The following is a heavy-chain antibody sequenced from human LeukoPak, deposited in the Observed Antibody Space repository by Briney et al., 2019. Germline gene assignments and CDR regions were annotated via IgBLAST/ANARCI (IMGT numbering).Heavy chain of an antibody. CDR2: ISSSGSTI. CDR3: ARVAIVAFDI. D-gene: IGHD2-2*03. J-gene: IGHJ3*02. CDR1: GFTFSSYE. Sequence: GGSLRLYCAASGFTFSSYEMNWVRQAPGKGLEWVSYISSSGSTIYYADSVKGRFTISRDNAKNSLHLQMNSLRAEDTAVYYCARVAIVAFDIWGQGTMVTVSS. V-gene: IGHV3-48*03.